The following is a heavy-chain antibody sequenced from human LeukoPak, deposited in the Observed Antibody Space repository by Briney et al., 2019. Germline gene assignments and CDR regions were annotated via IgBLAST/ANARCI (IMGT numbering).Heavy chain of an antibody. CDR2: IRYDGSNK. CDR3: AKSPDLPGSGTDIDAFDI. Sequence: PGGSLRLSCAASGFTFSSYGMHWVRQAPGKGLEWVAFIRYDGSNKYYADSVKGPFTISRDNSKNTLYLQMNSLRAEDTAVYYCAKSPDLPGSGTDIDAFDIWGQGTMVTVSS. D-gene: IGHD3-10*01. CDR1: GFTFSSYG. V-gene: IGHV3-30*02. J-gene: IGHJ3*02.